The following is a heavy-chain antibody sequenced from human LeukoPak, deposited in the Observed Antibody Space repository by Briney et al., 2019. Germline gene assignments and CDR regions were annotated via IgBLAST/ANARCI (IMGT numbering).Heavy chain of an antibody. CDR1: GFTFSSYA. CDR2: ISGSGGST. CDR3: ARAGYCSSTSCYESPEFDP. D-gene: IGHD2-2*01. V-gene: IGHV3-23*01. Sequence: GGSLRLSCAASGFTFSSYAMSWVRQAPGKGLEWVSAISGSGGSTYYADSVKGRFTISRDNSKNTLYLQMNSLRAEDTAVYYCARAGYCSSTSCYESPEFDPWGQGTLVTVSS. J-gene: IGHJ5*02.